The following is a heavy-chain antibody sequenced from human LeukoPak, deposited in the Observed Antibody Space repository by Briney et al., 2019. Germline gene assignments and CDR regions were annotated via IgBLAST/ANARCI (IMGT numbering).Heavy chain of an antibody. CDR1: GYSFTSYW. J-gene: IGHJ4*02. CDR3: ARRGRWLQPAFDY. Sequence: GESLKISCKGSGYSFTSYWIGWVRQMPGKGLEWMGIIYPGDSDTRYSPSFQGQVTISADKSISTAYLQWSSLKASDTATYYCARRGRWLQPAFDYWGQGTLVTVSS. CDR2: IYPGDSDT. D-gene: IGHD5-24*01. V-gene: IGHV5-51*01.